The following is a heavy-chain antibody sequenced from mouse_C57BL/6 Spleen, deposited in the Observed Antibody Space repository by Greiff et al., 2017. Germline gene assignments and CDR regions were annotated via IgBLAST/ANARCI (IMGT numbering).Heavy chain of an antibody. J-gene: IGHJ4*01. D-gene: IGHD2-2*01. CDR2: IYPGSGST. CDR3: AREDYWGYGYAMGY. Sequence: QVQLQQPGAELVKPGASVKMSCKASGYTFTSYWITWVKQRPGQGLEWIGDIYPGSGSTNNNEKFKSKATLTVDTTSSTAYMQISSLTSEDSAVYYCAREDYWGYGYAMGYWGQGTSVTVSS. V-gene: IGHV1-55*01. CDR1: GYTFTSYW.